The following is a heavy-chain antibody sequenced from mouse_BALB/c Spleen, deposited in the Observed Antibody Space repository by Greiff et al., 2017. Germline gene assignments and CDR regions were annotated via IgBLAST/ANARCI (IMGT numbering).Heavy chain of an antibody. CDR3: ARPGNYYGSSFFAY. CDR1: GFTFSSFG. Sequence: EVHLVESGGGLVQPGGSRKLSCAASGFTFSSFGMHWVRQAPEKGLEWVAYISSGSSTIYYADTVKGRFTISRDNPKNTLFLQMTSLRSEDTAMYYCARPGNYYGSSFFAYWGQGTLVTVSA. D-gene: IGHD1-1*01. J-gene: IGHJ3*01. V-gene: IGHV5-17*02. CDR2: ISSGSSTI.